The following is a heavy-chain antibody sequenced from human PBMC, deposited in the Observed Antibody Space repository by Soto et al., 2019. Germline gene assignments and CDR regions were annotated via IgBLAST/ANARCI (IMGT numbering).Heavy chain of an antibody. Sequence: TLSLTCTVSGGSISSSSYYWGWIRQPPGKGLEWIGSIYYSGSTYYNPSLKSRVTISVDTSKNQFSLKLSSVTAADTAVYYCGRYLGYCSSTSCYNWFDPWGQGTLVTVSS. CDR2: IYYSGST. CDR1: GGSISSSSYY. CDR3: GRYLGYCSSTSCYNWFDP. J-gene: IGHJ5*02. D-gene: IGHD2-2*01. V-gene: IGHV4-39*01.